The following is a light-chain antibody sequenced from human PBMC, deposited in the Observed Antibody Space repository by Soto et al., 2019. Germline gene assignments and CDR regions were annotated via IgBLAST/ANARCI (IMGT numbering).Light chain of an antibody. CDR2: KAS. CDR1: QSISGW. V-gene: IGKV1-5*03. Sequence: DIQMTQSPSTLSASVGDRVIITCRASQSISGWLAWYQQKPGKAPKFLIYKASSLESGVPSRFSGSGSGTEFTLNNISLQPDASATYYCQQFKSYSSFTFGPGTRVDIK. J-gene: IGKJ3*01. CDR3: QQFKSYSSFT.